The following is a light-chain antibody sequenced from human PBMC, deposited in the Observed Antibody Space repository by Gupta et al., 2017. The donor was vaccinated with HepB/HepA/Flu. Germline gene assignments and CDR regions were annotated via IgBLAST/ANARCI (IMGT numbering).Light chain of an antibody. Sequence: DVEMIQSPSSLSASVGDRVTITCRASQGISNDLAWLQQKAGRAPKSLIYAASRWQSGVPSKFSGSGSGTDFTLTINSLQPEDFATYYCQQYNSYPYTVGQGTNVDI. CDR2: AAS. V-gene: IGKV1-16*02. J-gene: IGKJ2*01. CDR3: QQYNSYPYT. CDR1: QGISND.